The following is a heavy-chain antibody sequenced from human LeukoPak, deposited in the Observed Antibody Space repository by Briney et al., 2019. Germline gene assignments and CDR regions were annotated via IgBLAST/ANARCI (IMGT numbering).Heavy chain of an antibody. D-gene: IGHD3-22*01. CDR2: INPNSGGT. J-gene: IGHJ4*02. V-gene: IGHV1-2*02. Sequence: ASVKVSCKASGYTFTGYYMHWVRQAPGQGLEWMGWINPNSGGTNYAQKFQGRVTMTRDTSISTAYMELSSLRAEDTAVYYCAKDRRMIVVGTDLDYWGQGTLVTVSS. CDR1: GYTFTGYY. CDR3: AKDRRMIVVGTDLDY.